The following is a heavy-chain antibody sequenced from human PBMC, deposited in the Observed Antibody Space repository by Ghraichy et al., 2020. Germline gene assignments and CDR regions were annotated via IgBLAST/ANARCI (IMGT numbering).Heavy chain of an antibody. CDR3: ARVGYYDFRYDAFDI. J-gene: IGHJ3*02. Sequence: GGLRLSCAASGFTFSSYEMNWVRQAPGKGLEWVSYISSSGSTIYYADSVKGRFTISRDNAKNSLYLQMNSLRAEDTAVYYCARVGYYDFRYDAFDIWGQGTMVTVSS. V-gene: IGHV3-48*03. D-gene: IGHD3-3*01. CDR1: GFTFSSYE. CDR2: ISSSGSTI.